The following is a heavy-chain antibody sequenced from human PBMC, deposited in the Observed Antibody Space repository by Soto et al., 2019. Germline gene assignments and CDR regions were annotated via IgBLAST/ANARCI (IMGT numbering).Heavy chain of an antibody. CDR3: ARDYFGDSHFFDY. D-gene: IGHD4-17*01. V-gene: IGHV3-30-3*01. CDR2: ISYDGSNK. J-gene: IGHJ4*02. CDR1: GFTFSSYA. Sequence: PXESLRLSCAASGFTFSSYAMHWVRQAPGKGLEWVAVISYDGSNKYYADSVKGRFTISRDNSKNTLYLQMNSLRAEDTAVYYCARDYFGDSHFFDYWGQGTLVTVS.